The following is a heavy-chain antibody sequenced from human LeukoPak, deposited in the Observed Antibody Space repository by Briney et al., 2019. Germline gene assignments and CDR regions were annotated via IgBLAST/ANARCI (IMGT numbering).Heavy chain of an antibody. CDR1: GFTLSSYA. CDR2: ISGSADNT. Sequence: GGSLRLSCTASGFTLSSYAMSWVRQAPVEGLEWVTTISGSADNTNYAEAVKGRFTISRDNSKNTMYLQMNSLRAEDTAVYYCARDLGYCTNGVCHTRFDYWGQGTLVAVSS. J-gene: IGHJ4*02. CDR3: ARDLGYCTNGVCHTRFDY. D-gene: IGHD2-8*01. V-gene: IGHV3-23*01.